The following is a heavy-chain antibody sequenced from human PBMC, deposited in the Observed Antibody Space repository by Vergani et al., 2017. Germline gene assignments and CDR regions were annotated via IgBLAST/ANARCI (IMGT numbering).Heavy chain of an antibody. CDR1: GYTFTGYY. CDR3: ARAEYPALYSSRMSWFDP. J-gene: IGHJ5*02. CDR2: INPSGGST. D-gene: IGHD6-19*01. Sequence: QVQLVQSGAEVKKPGASVKVSCKASGYTFTGYYMHWVRQAPGQGLEWMGIINPSGGSTSYAQKFQGRVTMTRDTSTSTVYMELSSLRSEDTAVYYCARAEYPALYSSRMSWFDPWGQGTLVTVSS. V-gene: IGHV1-46*03.